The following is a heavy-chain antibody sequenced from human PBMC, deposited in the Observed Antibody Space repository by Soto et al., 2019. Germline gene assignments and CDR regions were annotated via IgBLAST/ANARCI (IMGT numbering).Heavy chain of an antibody. J-gene: IGHJ4*02. V-gene: IGHV1-3*01. CDR3: ARGRYDFWSGYYFDY. D-gene: IGHD3-3*01. CDR1: GYTFTIYA. CDR2: INAGNGNT. Sequence: ASVKVSCKASGYTFTIYAMHWVRQAPGQRLEWMGWINAGNGNTKYSQKFQGRVTITRDTSASTAYMELSSLRSEDTAVYYCARGRYDFWSGYYFDYWGQGTLVTASS.